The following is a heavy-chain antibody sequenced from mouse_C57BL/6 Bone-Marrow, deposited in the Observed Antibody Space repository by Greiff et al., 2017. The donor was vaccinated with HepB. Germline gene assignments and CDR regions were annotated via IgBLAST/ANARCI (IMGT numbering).Heavy chain of an antibody. V-gene: IGHV1-22*01. J-gene: IGHJ2*01. CDR1: GYTFTDYN. Sequence: EVQLQQSGPELVKMSCKASGYTFTDYNMHWVKQSHGKSLEWIGYINPNNGGTSYNQKFKGKATLTVNKSSSTAYMELRSLTSEDSAVYYCARGPVVARDYWGQGTTLTVSS. D-gene: IGHD1-1*01. CDR3: ARGPVVARDY. CDR2: INPNNGGT.